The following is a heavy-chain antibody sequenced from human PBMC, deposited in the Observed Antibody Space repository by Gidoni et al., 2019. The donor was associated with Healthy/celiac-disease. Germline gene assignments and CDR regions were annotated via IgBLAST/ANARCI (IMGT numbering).Heavy chain of an antibody. CDR3: ASPKAPSSGYYYYYYGMDV. CDR2: IIPIFGTA. CDR1: GGTFSSYA. D-gene: IGHD3-22*01. Sequence: QVQLVQSGAEVTKPGSSVKVSCKASGGTFSSYATSWVRQAPGQGLEWMGGIIPIFGTADYAQKFQGRVTITADKSTSTAYMELSSLRSEDTAVYYCASPKAPSSGYYYYYYGMDVWGQGTTVTVSS. J-gene: IGHJ6*02. V-gene: IGHV1-69*06.